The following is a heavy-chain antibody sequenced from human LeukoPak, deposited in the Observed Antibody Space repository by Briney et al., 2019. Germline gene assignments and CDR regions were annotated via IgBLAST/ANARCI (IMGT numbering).Heavy chain of an antibody. CDR2: IIPILGIA. Sequence: ASVKVSCKASGGTFSSYAISWVRQAPGQGLEWMGRIIPILGIANYAQKFQGRVTITADKSTSTAYMELSSLRSEDTAVYYCAREPSGWAVALGDDAFDIWGQGTMVTVSS. V-gene: IGHV1-69*04. J-gene: IGHJ3*02. D-gene: IGHD3-16*01. CDR3: AREPSGWAVALGDDAFDI. CDR1: GGTFSSYA.